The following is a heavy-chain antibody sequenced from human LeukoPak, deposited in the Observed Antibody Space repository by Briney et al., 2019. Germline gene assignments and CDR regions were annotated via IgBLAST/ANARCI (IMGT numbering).Heavy chain of an antibody. CDR1: GGSISSGGYS. Sequence: SETLSLTCAVSGGSISSGGYSWSWIRQPPGKGLEWIGYICHSGSTYYNPSLKSRVTISVDRSKNQFSLKLSSVTAADTAVYYCARAHSYGLYYFDYWGQGTLVTVSS. D-gene: IGHD5-18*01. CDR3: ARAHSYGLYYFDY. V-gene: IGHV4-30-2*01. CDR2: ICHSGST. J-gene: IGHJ4*02.